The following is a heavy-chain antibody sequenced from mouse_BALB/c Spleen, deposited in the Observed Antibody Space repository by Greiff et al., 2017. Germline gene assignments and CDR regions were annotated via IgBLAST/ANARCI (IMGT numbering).Heavy chain of an antibody. CDR2: IYPGNSDT. J-gene: IGHJ2*01. CDR3: ARRDYFDY. CDR1: GYSFTSYW. V-gene: IGHV1-5*01. Sequence: VQLKQSGTVLARPGASVKMSCKASGYSFTSYWMHWVKQRPGQGLEWIGAIYPGNSDTSYNQKFKGKAKLTAVTSASTAYMQLSSPTSEDSAVYYCARRDYFDYWGQGTTLTVSS.